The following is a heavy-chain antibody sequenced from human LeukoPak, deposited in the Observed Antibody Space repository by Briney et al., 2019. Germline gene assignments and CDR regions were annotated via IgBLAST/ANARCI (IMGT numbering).Heavy chain of an antibody. Sequence: GGSLRLSCGASGFISSYWMSWVRQAPGKGLEWVANIKPDGSEKSYVGSVTGRFTISRDNAKNSLCMQMNSLRAEDTAVYYCVRQRRYCSGDSCYQRTFDYWGQGTLVTVSS. D-gene: IGHD2-15*01. V-gene: IGHV3-7*01. J-gene: IGHJ4*02. CDR2: IKPDGSEK. CDR1: GFISSYW. CDR3: VRQRRYCSGDSCYQRTFDY.